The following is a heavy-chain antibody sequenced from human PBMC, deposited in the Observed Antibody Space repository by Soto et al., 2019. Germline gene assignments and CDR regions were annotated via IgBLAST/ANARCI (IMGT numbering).Heavy chain of an antibody. D-gene: IGHD6-13*01. CDR1: GYTFTSYG. Sequence: QVQLVQSGPEVKKPGASVKVSCKASGYTFTSYGISWVRQAPGQGLEWTGWISPDNRNTDYAQKFQGRVTMTTDTSTNIAYMELRSLTSDDTAVYYCARDRSNSEYWGQGTLVRVSS. J-gene: IGHJ4*02. CDR2: ISPDNRNT. CDR3: ARDRSNSEY. V-gene: IGHV1-18*01.